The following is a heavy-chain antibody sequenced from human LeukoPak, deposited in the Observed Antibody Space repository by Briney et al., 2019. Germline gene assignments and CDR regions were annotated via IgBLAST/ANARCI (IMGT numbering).Heavy chain of an antibody. D-gene: IGHD6-13*01. V-gene: IGHV3-48*03. J-gene: IGHJ4*02. CDR1: GFTFSSYE. CDR3: ARDPASSSWFDF. CDR2: ITASGGST. Sequence: VGSLRLSCAASGFTFSSYEMNWVRQAPGKGLEWVSYITASGGSTSYADSVKGRFTIFRDNAKNSLYLRMNSLRAEDTAVYYCARDPASSSWFDFWGQGTLVIVSS.